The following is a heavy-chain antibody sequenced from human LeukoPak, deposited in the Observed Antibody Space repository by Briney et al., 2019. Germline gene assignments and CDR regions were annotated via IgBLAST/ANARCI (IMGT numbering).Heavy chain of an antibody. J-gene: IGHJ3*02. CDR3: ARRSSSSWYGAFDI. CDR1: GGSLSSYY. Sequence: SETLSLTCTVSGGSLSSYYWSWIRQPPGKGLEWIGYIYYSGSTNYNPALKSRVTISVDTSKNQFSLKLSSVTAADTAVYYCARRSSSSWYGAFDIWGQGTMVTVSS. D-gene: IGHD6-13*01. V-gene: IGHV4-59*08. CDR2: IYYSGST.